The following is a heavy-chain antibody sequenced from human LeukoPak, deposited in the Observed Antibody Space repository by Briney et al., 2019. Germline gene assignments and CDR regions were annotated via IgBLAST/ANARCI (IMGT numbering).Heavy chain of an antibody. Sequence: GGSLRLSCAASGFTVSSNYMSWVRQAPGKGLEWVSVTYSGGSTYYADSVKGRFTISRDNAKNTLYLQMNSLRAEDTAVYYCASQRWLQSSFDYWGQGTLVTVSS. J-gene: IGHJ4*02. CDR3: ASQRWLQSSFDY. CDR1: GFTVSSNY. D-gene: IGHD5-24*01. CDR2: TYSGGST. V-gene: IGHV3-53*01.